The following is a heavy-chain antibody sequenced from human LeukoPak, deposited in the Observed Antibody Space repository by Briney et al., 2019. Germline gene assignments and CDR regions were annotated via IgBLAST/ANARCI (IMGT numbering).Heavy chain of an antibody. J-gene: IGHJ1*01. D-gene: IGHD5-24*01. CDR2: IYYSGST. CDR3: ARWSRDGYNYFQH. CDR1: GGSISSSSYY. V-gene: IGHV4-39*01. Sequence: KTSETLSLTCTVSGGSISSSSYYWGWIRQPPGKGLEWIGSIYYSGSTYYNPSLKSRVTISVDTSKKQFSLKLSSVTAADTAVYYCARWSRDGYNYFQHWGQGTLVTVSS.